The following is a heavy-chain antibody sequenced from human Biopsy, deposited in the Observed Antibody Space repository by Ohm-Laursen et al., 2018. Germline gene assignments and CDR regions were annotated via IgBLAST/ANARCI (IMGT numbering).Heavy chain of an antibody. J-gene: IGHJ6*02. D-gene: IGHD1-26*01. CDR1: GFTFDDYG. Sequence: SPRLSCAASGFTFDDYGMHWVRQPPGKGLEWVSGIRRNSAIIDYADSVRGRFTISRDNARRFLFLQMNNLKSEDTAFHYCARDRGGARYGMDVWGRGTTVTVSS. V-gene: IGHV3-9*01. CDR3: ARDRGGARYGMDV. CDR2: IRRNSAII.